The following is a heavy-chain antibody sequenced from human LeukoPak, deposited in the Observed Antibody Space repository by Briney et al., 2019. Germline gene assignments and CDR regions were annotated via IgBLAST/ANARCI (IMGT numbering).Heavy chain of an antibody. V-gene: IGHV1-8*01. D-gene: IGHD6-13*01. Sequence: GASVKVSCKASGYTFTSYDINWVRQATGQGLEWMGWMNPNSGNTGYAQKFQGRVTMTRNTSISTAYMELSSLRSEDTAVYYCARGWAAAGFDAFDIWGQGTMVTVSS. CDR2: MNPNSGNT. CDR3: ARGWAAAGFDAFDI. CDR1: GYTFTSYD. J-gene: IGHJ3*02.